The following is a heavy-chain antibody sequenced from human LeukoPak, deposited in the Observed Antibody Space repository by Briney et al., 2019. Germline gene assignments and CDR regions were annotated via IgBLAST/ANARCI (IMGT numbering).Heavy chain of an antibody. CDR3: ARDVLSKGGSPFDY. CDR2: IYHSGST. V-gene: IGHV4-38-2*02. D-gene: IGHD1-26*01. Sequence: SETLSLTCTVSGYSISSGYYWGWIRQPPGKGLEWIGSIYHSGSTYYNPSLKSRVTISVDTSKNQFSLKLSSVTAADTAVYYCARDVLSKGGSPFDYWGQGTLVTVSS. CDR1: GYSISSGYY. J-gene: IGHJ4*02.